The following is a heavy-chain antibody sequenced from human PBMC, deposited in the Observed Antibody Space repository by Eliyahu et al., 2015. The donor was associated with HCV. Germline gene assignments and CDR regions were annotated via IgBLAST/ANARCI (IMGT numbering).Heavy chain of an antibody. CDR2: ISGSXGST. Sequence: EVQLLESGGGLVQPGGSLRLSXAAXGFTFSSXAMSWVRQAXGKGXEWVSXISGSXGSTYYADSVKGRFTISRDNSKNTLYLQMNSLRAEDTAVYYCAKASSPGIAAAGTLYYYYGMDVWGQGTTVTVSS. CDR3: AKASSPGIAAAGTLYYYYGMDV. J-gene: IGHJ6*02. D-gene: IGHD6-13*01. V-gene: IGHV3-23*01. CDR1: GFTFSSXA.